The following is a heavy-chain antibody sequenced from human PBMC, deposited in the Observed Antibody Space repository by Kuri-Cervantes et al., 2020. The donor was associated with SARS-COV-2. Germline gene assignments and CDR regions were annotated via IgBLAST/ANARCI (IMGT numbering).Heavy chain of an antibody. CDR3: ARDKWDYGDYYYMDV. J-gene: IGHJ6*03. CDR1: GFTFSSYG. CDR2: ISYDGSNK. D-gene: IGHD4-17*01. V-gene: IGHV3-30*03. Sequence: GESLKISCAASGFTFSSYGMHWVRQAPGKGLEWVAVISYDGSNKYYADSVKGRFTISRDNSKNTLYLQMNSLRAEDTAVYYCARDKWDYGDYYYMDVWGKGTTVTVSS.